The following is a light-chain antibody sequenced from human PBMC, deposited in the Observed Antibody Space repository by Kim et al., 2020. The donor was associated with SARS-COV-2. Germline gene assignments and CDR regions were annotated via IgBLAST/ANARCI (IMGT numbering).Light chain of an antibody. CDR3: QAWDSSTVV. Sequence: VSPEQTATITCSGDKLRDNYACCYKQNPGQSPVLVIYQDSKRPSGIPERFSGSNSGNTATLTISGTQAMDEADYYCQAWDSSTVVFGGGTQLTVL. J-gene: IGLJ2*01. CDR2: QDS. V-gene: IGLV3-1*01. CDR1: KLRDNY.